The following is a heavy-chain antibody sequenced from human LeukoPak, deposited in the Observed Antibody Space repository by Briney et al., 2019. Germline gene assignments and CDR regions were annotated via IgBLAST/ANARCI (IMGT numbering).Heavy chain of an antibody. CDR1: GFTFSSHH. Sequence: PGGSLRLSCAASGFTFSSHHMNWVRQAPGRGPEWVSYISNSGGTIYYADSVKGRFTISRDNSKNTLCLQMNSLRAEDTAVYYCARWILTAYYFYPWGQGTLVTVSS. D-gene: IGHD3-9*01. CDR2: ISNSGGTI. V-gene: IGHV3-48*01. J-gene: IGHJ5*02. CDR3: ARWILTAYYFYP.